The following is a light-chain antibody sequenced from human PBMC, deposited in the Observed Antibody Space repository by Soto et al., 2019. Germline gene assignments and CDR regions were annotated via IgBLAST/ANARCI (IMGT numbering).Light chain of an antibody. CDR2: GNS. CDR3: QSYDSSLSAWV. V-gene: IGLV1-40*01. Sequence: QLVLTQPPSVSGAPGQRVTISCTGRNSNIGAGYDVHWYQQVPGTAPKLLIYGNSNRPSGVPDRFSGSKSGTSASLAITGLQAEDEGDYYCQSYDSSLSAWVFGGGTKLTVL. CDR1: NSNIGAGYD. J-gene: IGLJ3*02.